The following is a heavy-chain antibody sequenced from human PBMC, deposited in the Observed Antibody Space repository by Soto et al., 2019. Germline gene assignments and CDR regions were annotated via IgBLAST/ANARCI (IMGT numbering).Heavy chain of an antibody. V-gene: IGHV3-23*01. Sequence: EVQLLESGGGLVQPGGSLRLSCAASGFTFSSYAMSWVRQAPGKGLEWVSAISGSGGSTYYADSVKGRFTISRDNSKNTLYLQMNSLRAEDTAVYYCAKVDYGSSRGLLLYYFDYWGQGTLVTVSS. D-gene: IGHD3-22*01. CDR1: GFTFSSYA. J-gene: IGHJ4*02. CDR2: ISGSGGST. CDR3: AKVDYGSSRGLLLYYFDY.